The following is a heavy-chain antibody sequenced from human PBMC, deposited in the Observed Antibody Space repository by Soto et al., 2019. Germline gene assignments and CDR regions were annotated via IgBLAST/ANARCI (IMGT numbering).Heavy chain of an antibody. V-gene: IGHV1-2*02. D-gene: IGHD5-18*01. CDR3: ARDGSPWIQLWFDY. CDR2: INPNSGGT. Sequence: ASVKVSCKASRYTFTGYYMHWVRQAPGQGLEWMGWINPNSGGTNYAQKFQGRVTMTRDTSISTAYMELSRLRSDDTAVYYCARDGSPWIQLWFDYWGQGTLVTVSS. CDR1: RYTFTGYY. J-gene: IGHJ5*01.